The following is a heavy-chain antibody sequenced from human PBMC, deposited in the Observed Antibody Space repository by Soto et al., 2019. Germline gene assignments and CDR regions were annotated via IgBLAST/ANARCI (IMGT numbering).Heavy chain of an antibody. V-gene: IGHV4-30-2*01. CDR1: GGSISSGGYS. D-gene: IGHD5-18*01. CDR2: IYHSGST. CDR3: ARGRGIQLWSPFDY. Sequence: QLQLQESGSGLVKPSQTLSLTCAVSGGSISSGGYSWSWIRQPPGKGLEWIGYIYHSGSTYYNPSLKSRVTISVDRSKNQFSLKLSSVTATDTAVYYCARGRGIQLWSPFDYWGQGTLVTVSS. J-gene: IGHJ4*02.